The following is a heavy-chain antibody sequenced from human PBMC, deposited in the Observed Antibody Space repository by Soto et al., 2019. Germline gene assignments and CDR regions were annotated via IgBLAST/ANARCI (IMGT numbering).Heavy chain of an antibody. V-gene: IGHV4-61*01. Sequence: QVQLQESGPGLVKPSETLSLTCTVSGGSVSSGSYYWSWIRQPPGKGLEWIGYIYYSGSTNYNPSLERRVTISVDTSTNQFSLKLSSVTAAATAVYYCARGIEGWYQGRYYYGMDVWGQGTTVTVSS. D-gene: IGHD6-19*01. J-gene: IGHJ6*02. CDR1: GGSVSSGSYY. CDR2: IYYSGST. CDR3: ARGIEGWYQGRYYYGMDV.